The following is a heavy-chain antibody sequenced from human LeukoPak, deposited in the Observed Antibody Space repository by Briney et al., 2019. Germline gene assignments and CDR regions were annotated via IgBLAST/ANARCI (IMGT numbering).Heavy chain of an antibody. CDR1: GFTFSSYD. V-gene: IGHV3-48*03. CDR2: ISSSGSSI. J-gene: IGHJ4*02. D-gene: IGHD2-8*02. CDR3: AGRPGTGYRIDY. Sequence: GGCLRLSCAVSGFTFSSYDMNWVRQAPGKGLEWVSYISSSGSSIYYADSEKGRFNISRDNAKNSLYLQMNSLRDEDTAVYYCAGRPGTGYRIDYWGQGTLVTVSS.